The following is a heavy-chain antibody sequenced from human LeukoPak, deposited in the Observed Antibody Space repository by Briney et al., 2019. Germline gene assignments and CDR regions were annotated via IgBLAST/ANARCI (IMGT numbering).Heavy chain of an antibody. J-gene: IGHJ4*02. Sequence: SETLSLTCAVYGGSFSGYYWSWIRQPPGKGLEWIGEINHSGSTNYNPSPKSRVTISVDTSKNQFSLKLSSVTAADTAVYYCARGKPMVANFDYWGQGTLVTVSS. CDR2: INHSGST. CDR1: GGSFSGYY. V-gene: IGHV4-34*01. CDR3: ARGKPMVANFDY. D-gene: IGHD5-12*01.